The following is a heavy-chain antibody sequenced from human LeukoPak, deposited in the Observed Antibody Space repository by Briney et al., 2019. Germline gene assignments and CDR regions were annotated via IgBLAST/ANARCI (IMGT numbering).Heavy chain of an antibody. CDR3: ARDESLGDFWSGYFDALDI. CDR1: GGSFSGYY. Sequence: SETLSLTCAVYGGSFSGYYCSWIRQPPGKGLEWIGEINHSGSTNYNPSLKSRVTISVDTSKNQFSLKLSSVTAADTAVYYCARDESLGDFWSGYFDALDIWGQGTMVTVSS. V-gene: IGHV4-34*01. D-gene: IGHD3-3*01. J-gene: IGHJ3*02. CDR2: INHSGST.